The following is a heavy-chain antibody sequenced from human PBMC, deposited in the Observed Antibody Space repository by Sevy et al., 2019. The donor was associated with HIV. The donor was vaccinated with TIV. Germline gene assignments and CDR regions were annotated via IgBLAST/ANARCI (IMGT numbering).Heavy chain of an antibody. J-gene: IGHJ4*02. CDR3: TRWKAAQSIFDY. CDR2: LKSDVYGGTV. V-gene: IGHV3-49*04. CDR1: GFTFGDYC. D-gene: IGHD6-13*01. Sequence: GGSLRLSCTASGFTFGDYCMSWVRQAPGKGLEWVAFLKSDVYGGTVDHAASVRGRFVISRDDSKTIAYLQMSDLKTEDTGVYYCTRWKAAQSIFDYWGQRALVTVSS.